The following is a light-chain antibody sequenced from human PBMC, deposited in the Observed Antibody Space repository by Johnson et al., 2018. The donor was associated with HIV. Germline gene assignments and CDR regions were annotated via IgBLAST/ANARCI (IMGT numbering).Light chain of an antibody. V-gene: IGLV1-51*02. Sequence: QSVLTQPPSVSAAPGQKVTISCSGSSSNIGNNYVSWYQQLPGTAPKLLIYENNKRPSGIPDRFSGSMSGTSATLGITGLQTGDEADYYCGTWDSSLSADVFGTGTKVTVL. CDR2: ENN. CDR1: SSNIGNNY. CDR3: GTWDSSLSADV. J-gene: IGLJ1*01.